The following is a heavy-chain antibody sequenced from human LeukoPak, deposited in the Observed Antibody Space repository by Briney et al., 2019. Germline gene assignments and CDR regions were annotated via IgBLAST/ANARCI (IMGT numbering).Heavy chain of an antibody. J-gene: IGHJ3*02. Sequence: GGSLRLSCAASGFTVSDNYMTWVRQAPGKGLEWVSSIYSAGATHYAESVKGRFTISRDNSKNTLYLQMNSLRAEDMAVYYCARIEWERLGRAFDIWSQGTMVTVSS. CDR3: ARIEWERLGRAFDI. D-gene: IGHD1-26*01. CDR2: IYSAGAT. V-gene: IGHV3-53*01. CDR1: GFTVSDNY.